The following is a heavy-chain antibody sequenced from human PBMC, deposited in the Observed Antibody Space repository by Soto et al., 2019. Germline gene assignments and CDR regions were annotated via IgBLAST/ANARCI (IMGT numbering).Heavy chain of an antibody. CDR1: GGSISSSSYY. CDR2: MYYSGST. CDR3: AADTVTLYYYYYGMDV. J-gene: IGHJ6*02. D-gene: IGHD4-17*01. Sequence: SETLSLTCTVSGGSISSSSYYWGWSRQPPGKGLEWIGSMYYSGSTYYNPSLKSRVTISVDTSKNQFSLKLSSVTAADTAVYYCAADTVTLYYYYYGMDVWGQGTTVTVSS. V-gene: IGHV4-39*01.